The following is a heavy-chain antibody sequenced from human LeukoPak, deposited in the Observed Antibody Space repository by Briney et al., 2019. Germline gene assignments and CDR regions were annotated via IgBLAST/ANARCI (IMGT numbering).Heavy chain of an antibody. Sequence: GGSLRLSCEASGSGFTFGNFALSWVRQAPGKGLEWVSGISGSGYYTYYADSVKGRFTISRDNSKNTLYIEMNSLRAEDTAVYYCAKDGSWGDYYFYFYMDVWGKGTPSPSP. V-gene: IGHV3-23*01. CDR3: AKDGSWGDYYFYFYMDV. D-gene: IGHD3-16*01. J-gene: IGHJ6*03. CDR2: ISGSGYYT. CDR1: GSGFTFGNFA.